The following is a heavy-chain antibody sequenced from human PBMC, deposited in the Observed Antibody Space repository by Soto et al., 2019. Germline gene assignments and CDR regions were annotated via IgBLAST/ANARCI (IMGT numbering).Heavy chain of an antibody. Sequence: GGSLRLSCAASGFTFNIYGMHWVRQAPDKGLEWEALISYDGSNQYYADSVKGRFTISRDNSKNTLFLQMNSLRADDTAVYYCAKDQASGQGSFDSWGQGXLVTVYS. J-gene: IGHJ4*02. CDR1: GFTFNIYG. CDR3: AKDQASGQGSFDS. V-gene: IGHV3-30*18. CDR2: ISYDGSNQ.